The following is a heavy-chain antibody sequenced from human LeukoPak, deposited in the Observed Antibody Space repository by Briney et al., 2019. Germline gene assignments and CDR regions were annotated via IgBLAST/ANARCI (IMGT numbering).Heavy chain of an antibody. CDR2: IYYRAIT. D-gene: IGHD5-18*01. Sequence: SETLSLTCTVSGGSTSSYYWSSIRPPPGKGLERIGHIYYRAITNYNPSIKSRVTISVDTSKNQFSLKLSSVTAADTAVYCCARSEQLWLLGVYYYGMDVWGQGTTVTVSS. CDR3: ARSEQLWLLGVYYYGMDV. J-gene: IGHJ6*02. CDR1: GGSTSSYY. V-gene: IGHV4-59*08.